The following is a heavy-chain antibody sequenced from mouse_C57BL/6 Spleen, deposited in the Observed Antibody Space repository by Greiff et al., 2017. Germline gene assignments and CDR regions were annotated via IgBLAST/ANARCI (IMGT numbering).Heavy chain of an antibody. CDR2: IYPGDGDT. V-gene: IGHV1-80*01. CDR1: GYAFSSYW. CDR3: ARIYYDYGDWYFDV. J-gene: IGHJ1*03. D-gene: IGHD2-4*01. Sequence: VQLQQSGAELVKPGASVKISCKASGYAFSSYWMNWVKQRPGQGLEWIGQIYPGDGDTNYNGKFKGKATLTADKSSSTAYMQLSSLTSEDSAVYVCARIYYDYGDWYFDVWGTGTTVTVSS.